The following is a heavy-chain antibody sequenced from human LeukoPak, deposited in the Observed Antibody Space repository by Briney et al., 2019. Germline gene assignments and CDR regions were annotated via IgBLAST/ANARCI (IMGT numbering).Heavy chain of an antibody. CDR3: AATNGQGFDY. D-gene: IGHD2-8*01. J-gene: IGHJ4*02. CDR2: MYYSGNT. V-gene: IGHV4-59*01. CDR1: GGSISSYY. Sequence: PSETLSLTCTVSGGSISSYYWSWIRQPPGKGLEWIGYMYYSGNTNYNPSLKSRITISVDTPKNQFSLKLNSATAADTAMYYCAATNGQGFDYWGQGTLVTVSS.